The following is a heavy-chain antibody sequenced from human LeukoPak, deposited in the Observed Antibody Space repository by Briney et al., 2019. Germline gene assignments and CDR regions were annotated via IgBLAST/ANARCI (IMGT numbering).Heavy chain of an antibody. CDR2: IYTSGST. D-gene: IGHD6-19*01. Sequence: SETLSLTCAVYGGSFSDYYWSWIRQPAGKGLEWIGRIYTSGSTNYNPSLKSRVTMSVDTSKNQFSLKLSSVTAADTAVYYCARERSSGWYGGRWFDPWGQGTLVTVSS. J-gene: IGHJ5*02. V-gene: IGHV4-4*07. CDR1: GGSFSDYY. CDR3: ARERSSGWYGGRWFDP.